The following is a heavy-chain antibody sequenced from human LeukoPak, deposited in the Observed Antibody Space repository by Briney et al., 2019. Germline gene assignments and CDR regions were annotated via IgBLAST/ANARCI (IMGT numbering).Heavy chain of an antibody. CDR3: AKDQRIQLWPRTLDY. Sequence: GGSLRLSCAASGFTFSSYGMHWVRQAPGKGLEWVAVISYDGSNKYYADSVKGRFTISRDNSKNTLYLQMNSLRAEDTAVYYCAKDQRIQLWPRTLDYWGQGTLVTVSS. CDR1: GFTFSSYG. D-gene: IGHD5-18*01. V-gene: IGHV3-30*18. CDR2: ISYDGSNK. J-gene: IGHJ4*02.